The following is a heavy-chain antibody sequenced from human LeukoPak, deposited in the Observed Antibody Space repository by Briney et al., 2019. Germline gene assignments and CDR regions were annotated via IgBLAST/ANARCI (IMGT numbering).Heavy chain of an antibody. Sequence: GGSLRLSCAASGFTFSSYAMHWVRQAPGKGLEWVAVISYDGSNKYYADSVKGRFTISRDNSKNTLYLQMNSLRAEDTAVYYCARDRYPTVISYFDYWGQGTLVTVSS. J-gene: IGHJ4*02. CDR1: GFTFSSYA. D-gene: IGHD2-21*01. V-gene: IGHV3-30-3*01. CDR2: ISYDGSNK. CDR3: ARDRYPTVISYFDY.